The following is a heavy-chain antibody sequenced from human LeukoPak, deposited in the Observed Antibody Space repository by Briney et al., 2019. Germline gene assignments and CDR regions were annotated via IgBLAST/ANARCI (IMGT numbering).Heavy chain of an antibody. D-gene: IGHD6-19*01. J-gene: IGHJ4*02. CDR1: GFTFSSYV. Sequence: PGGSVRLSCAASGFTFSSYVMSWVRQAPGKGLEWVSDISGSGGSTYYVGSVKGRFTISRDNSNNTLYLQMNSLRAEDAALYYCAKSRSHSSAWYGSDFDYWGQGTLVTVSS. V-gene: IGHV3-23*01. CDR3: AKSRSHSSAWYGSDFDY. CDR2: ISGSGGST.